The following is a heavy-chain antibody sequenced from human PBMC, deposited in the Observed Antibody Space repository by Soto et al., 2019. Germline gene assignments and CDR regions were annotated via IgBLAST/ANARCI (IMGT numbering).Heavy chain of an antibody. J-gene: IGHJ6*02. CDR1: GGSLSNYG. CDR2: IIPVFGTA. Sequence: QVQLVQSGAEVKKPGSSVKVSCKASGGSLSNYGISWVRQAPGQGLEWMGGIIPVFGTANYAQKLQGRVTITADESTNIVYMDVTSLRSEDTDVYYCARGDATKIVVTTYSAMDVWGQGTTVTVSS. D-gene: IGHD4-17*01. CDR3: ARGDATKIVVTTYSAMDV. V-gene: IGHV1-69*12.